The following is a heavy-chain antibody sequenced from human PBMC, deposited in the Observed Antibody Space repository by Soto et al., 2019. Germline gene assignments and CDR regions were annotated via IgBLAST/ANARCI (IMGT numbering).Heavy chain of an antibody. V-gene: IGHV3-33*01. D-gene: IGHD6-19*01. CDR1: GFTFSSYG. CDR3: ARDLLVRPSACLDY. CDR2: IWYDGSNK. Sequence: GGSLRLSCAASGFTFSSYGMHWVRQAPGKGLEWVAVIWYDGSNKYYADSVKGRFTISRDNSKNTLYLQMNSLRAEDTAVYYCARDLLVRPSACLDYWGQGTLVTVSS. J-gene: IGHJ4*02.